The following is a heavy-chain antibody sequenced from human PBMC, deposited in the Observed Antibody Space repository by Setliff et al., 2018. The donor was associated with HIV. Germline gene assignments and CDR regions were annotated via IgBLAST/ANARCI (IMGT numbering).Heavy chain of an antibody. J-gene: IGHJ4*02. D-gene: IGHD3-3*01. CDR1: GGSFSDYY. V-gene: IGHV4-34*01. Sequence: SETLSLTCAVYGGSFSDYYWSWIRQPPGKGLEWIGEINHSGRTIQSPSLGSRVTISIDTSKNQFSLKLSSVTAADTAVYYCATHVLQFLEWLSHFDYWGQGTLVTVSS. CDR2: INHSGRT. CDR3: ATHVLQFLEWLSHFDY.